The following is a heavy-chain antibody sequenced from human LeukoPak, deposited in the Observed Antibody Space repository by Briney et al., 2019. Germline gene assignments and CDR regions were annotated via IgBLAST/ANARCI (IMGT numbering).Heavy chain of an antibody. V-gene: IGHV3-7*01. CDR3: ARDPAEDSSPPTDY. D-gene: IGHD3-22*01. CDR2: IKQDGSEK. Sequence: PGGSLRLSCAASGFTFSSYWMSWVRQAPGKGLEWVANIKQDGSEKYYVDSVKGRFTISRDNAKNSLYLQMNSLRAGDTAVYYCARDPAEDSSPPTDYWGQGTLVTVSS. J-gene: IGHJ4*02. CDR1: GFTFSSYW.